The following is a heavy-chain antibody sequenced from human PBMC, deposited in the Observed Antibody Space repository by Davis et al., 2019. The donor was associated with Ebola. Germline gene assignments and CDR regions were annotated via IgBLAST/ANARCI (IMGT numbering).Heavy chain of an antibody. D-gene: IGHD2-15*01. Sequence: GGSLRLSCAASELTFSSYAMTWVRRAPGKGLEWVSAISGSGGSTYYADSVKGRFTISRDNSKNTLYLQMNSLRAEDTAVYYCAKQGRYCSGGSCYGYYYYYYGMDVWGQGTTVTVSS. CDR1: ELTFSSYA. CDR2: ISGSGGST. CDR3: AKQGRYCSGGSCYGYYYYYYGMDV. J-gene: IGHJ6*02. V-gene: IGHV3-23*01.